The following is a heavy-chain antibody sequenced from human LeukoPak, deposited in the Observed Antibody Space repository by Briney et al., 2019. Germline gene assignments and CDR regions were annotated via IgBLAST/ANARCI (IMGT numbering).Heavy chain of an antibody. CDR3: ARAEDIVVNWFDP. Sequence: SVKVSCKASGGTFSNYAISWVRQAPGQGLEGMGRIIPILGIANYAQKFQGRVTITADKSTSTAYMELSSLRSEDTAVYYCARAEDIVVNWFDPWGQGTLVTVSS. CDR2: IIPILGIA. J-gene: IGHJ5*02. V-gene: IGHV1-69*04. CDR1: GGTFSNYA. D-gene: IGHD2-2*01.